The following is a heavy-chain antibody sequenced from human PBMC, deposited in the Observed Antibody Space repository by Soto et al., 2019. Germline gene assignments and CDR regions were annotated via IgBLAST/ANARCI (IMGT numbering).Heavy chain of an antibody. Sequence: SETLSLTCAVSGGSISSGGYSWSWIRQPPGKGLEWIGYMYHSGSTYYNSSLKSRVTISIDRSKNQFSLKLSPVTAADTAVYYCARGPDYWGQGILVTVSS. J-gene: IGHJ4*02. V-gene: IGHV4-30-2*01. CDR1: GGSISSGGYS. CDR3: ARGPDY. CDR2: MYHSGST.